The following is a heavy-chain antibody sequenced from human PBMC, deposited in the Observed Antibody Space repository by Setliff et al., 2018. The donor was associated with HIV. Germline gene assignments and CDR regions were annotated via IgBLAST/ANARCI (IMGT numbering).Heavy chain of an antibody. D-gene: IGHD1-26*01. V-gene: IGHV4-31*03. Sequence: SETLSLTCTVSGGSISSGGYYWSWIRQHPGKGLEWIGYMYHSGSTHYNPSLKSRVTISVDTSKKQLSLKLSSVTAADTAVYYCASGRGRMGYYYYYGMDVWGQGATVTVSS. J-gene: IGHJ6*02. CDR3: ASGRGRMGYYYYYGMDV. CDR2: MYHSGST. CDR1: GGSISSGGYY.